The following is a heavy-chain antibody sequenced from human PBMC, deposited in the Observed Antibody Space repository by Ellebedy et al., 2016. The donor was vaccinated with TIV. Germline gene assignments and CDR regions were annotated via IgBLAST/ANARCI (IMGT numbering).Heavy chain of an antibody. CDR3: TRGRLEMATTFDY. J-gene: IGHJ4*02. CDR2: IRSKAFGGTT. V-gene: IGHV3-49*03. Sequence: GESLKISCQGSGFTFGDYAMTWFRQTPGKGLEWVGFIRSKAFGGTTDYAASVKGRFTVSRDDSKSIAYLQMNSLKTEDTAVYYCTRGRLEMATTFDYWGQGTLVTVSS. CDR1: GFTFGDYA. D-gene: IGHD5-24*01.